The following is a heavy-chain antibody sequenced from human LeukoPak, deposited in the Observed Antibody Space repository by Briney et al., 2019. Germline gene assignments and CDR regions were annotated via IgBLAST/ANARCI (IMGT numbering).Heavy chain of an antibody. CDR3: ARDQRGWSSLGYLYYYMDV. CDR1: GFSVSTNY. D-gene: IGHD6-19*01. CDR2: IYSGGST. J-gene: IGHJ6*03. V-gene: IGHV3-53*01. Sequence: PGGSLRLSCAASGFSVSTNYMNWVRQAPGKGLDWVSVIYSGGSTYYADSVKGRFIISRDSSKNTLYLQMNSLRAEDTAVYYCARDQRGWSSLGYLYYYMDVWDKGTTVTISS.